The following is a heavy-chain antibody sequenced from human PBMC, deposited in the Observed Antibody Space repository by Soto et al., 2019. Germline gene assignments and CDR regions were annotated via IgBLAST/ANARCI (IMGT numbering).Heavy chain of an antibody. J-gene: IGHJ6*02. CDR3: AKHEDDELMGYYGMDV. Sequence: GGSLRLSCAASGFTFSSYAMSWVRQAPGKGLEWVSAISGSGGSTYYADSVKGRFTISRDNSKNTLYLQMNSLRAEDTAVYYCAKHEDDELMGYYGMDVWGQGTTVTVSS. D-gene: IGHD2-8*01. CDR2: ISGSGGST. V-gene: IGHV3-23*01. CDR1: GFTFSSYA.